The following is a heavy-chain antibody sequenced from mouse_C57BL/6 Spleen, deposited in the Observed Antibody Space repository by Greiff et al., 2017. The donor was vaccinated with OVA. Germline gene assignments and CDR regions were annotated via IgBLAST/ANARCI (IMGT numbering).Heavy chain of an antibody. J-gene: IGHJ1*03. CDR1: GYTFTDYN. CDR3: ARDYFRYPEEWYFDV. V-gene: IGHV1-22*01. CDR2: INPNNGGT. Sequence: EVQLQQSGPELVKPGASVKMSCKASGYTFTDYNMHWVKQSHGKSLEWIGYINPNNGGTSYNQKFKGQATLTANKSSSTAYMELRSLTSEVSAVYYGARDYFRYPEEWYFDVWGTGTTVTVSS. D-gene: IGHD1-1*01.